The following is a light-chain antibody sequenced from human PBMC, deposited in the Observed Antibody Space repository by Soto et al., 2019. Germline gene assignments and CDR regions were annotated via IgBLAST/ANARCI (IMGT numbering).Light chain of an antibody. Sequence: QSVLTQPPSVSAAPGQRVTISCSGTRSNVGNNYASWYRQVPRTAPKRLIFDDNKRPSGIPDRFSGFKSGTSATLGITGLQTGDEADYYCAAWDSSLRVVLFGGGTKVTVL. CDR2: DDN. J-gene: IGLJ3*02. CDR1: RSNVGNNY. V-gene: IGLV1-51*01. CDR3: AAWDSSLRVVL.